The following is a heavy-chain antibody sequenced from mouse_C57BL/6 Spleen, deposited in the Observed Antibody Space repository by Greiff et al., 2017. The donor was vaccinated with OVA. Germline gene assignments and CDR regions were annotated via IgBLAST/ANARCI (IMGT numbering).Heavy chain of an antibody. D-gene: IGHD2-2*01. J-gene: IGHJ3*01. Sequence: EVQLVESGEGLVKPGGSLKLSCAASGFTFSSYAMSWVRQTPEKRLEWVAYISSGGDYIYYADTVKGRFTISRDNARNTLYLQMSSLKSEDTAMYYCTREHYGYDAAWFAYWGQGTLVTVSA. V-gene: IGHV5-9-1*02. CDR2: ISSGGDYI. CDR1: GFTFSSYA. CDR3: TREHYGYDAAWFAY.